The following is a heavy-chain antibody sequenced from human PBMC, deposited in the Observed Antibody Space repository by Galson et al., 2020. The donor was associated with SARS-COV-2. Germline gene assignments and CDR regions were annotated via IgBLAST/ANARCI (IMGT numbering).Heavy chain of an antibody. CDR2: ISGSGSTT. CDR1: GFTFSTYA. V-gene: IGHV3-23*01. Sequence: TGGSLRLSCAASGFTFSTYAMRWVRQAPGKGLEWVSTISGSGSTTYYADSAKGRFTISRDNSKSTLNLQINNLRVEDTAVYYCAKSSERVSSTVVGITFPEHFDSWGPGTLVTVSS. J-gene: IGHJ4*02. CDR3: AKSSERVSSTVVGITFPEHFDS. D-gene: IGHD3-22*01.